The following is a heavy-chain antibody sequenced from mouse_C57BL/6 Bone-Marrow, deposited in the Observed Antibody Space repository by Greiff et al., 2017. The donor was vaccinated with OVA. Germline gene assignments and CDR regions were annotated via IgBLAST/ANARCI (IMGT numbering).Heavy chain of an antibody. J-gene: IGHJ1*03. V-gene: IGHV5-4*01. CDR3: ARDRWLLWYFDV. CDR2: ISDGGSYT. D-gene: IGHD2-3*01. Sequence: DVKLQESGGGLVKPGGSLKLSCAASGFTFSSYAMSWVRQTPEKRLEWVATISDGGSYTYYPDNVKGRFTISRDNAKNNLYLQMSHLKSEDTAMYYCARDRWLLWYFDVWGTGTTVTVSS. CDR1: GFTFSSYA.